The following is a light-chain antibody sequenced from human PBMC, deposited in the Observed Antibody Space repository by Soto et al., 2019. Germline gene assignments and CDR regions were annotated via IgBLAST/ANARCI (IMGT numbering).Light chain of an antibody. Sequence: QSVLTQPPSVSGAPGQRVTISCTGSSSNIGAGYDVHWYQQFPGTTPKFLSYGNTNRPSGVPDRFSASKSGTSASLDITGLQAEDEAEYYCCTWDSSLTIGVIFGGGTKLTVL. V-gene: IGLV1-40*01. CDR3: CTWDSSLTIGVI. CDR2: GNT. CDR1: SSNIGAGYD. J-gene: IGLJ2*01.